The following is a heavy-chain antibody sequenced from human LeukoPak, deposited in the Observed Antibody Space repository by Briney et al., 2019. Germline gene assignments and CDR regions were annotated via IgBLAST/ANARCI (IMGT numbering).Heavy chain of an antibody. V-gene: IGHV3-53*01. CDR1: GFTVSSNY. D-gene: IGHD3-10*01. J-gene: IGHJ4*02. CDR2: IYSGGST. CDR3: ARDQAYGSGSYDY. Sequence: GGSLRLSCAASGFTVSSNYMSWVRQAPGKGLEWVSVIYSGGSTYYADSVKGRFTISRDNSKNRLYLQMNGLRAEDTAVYYCARDQAYGSGSYDYWGQGTLVAVSS.